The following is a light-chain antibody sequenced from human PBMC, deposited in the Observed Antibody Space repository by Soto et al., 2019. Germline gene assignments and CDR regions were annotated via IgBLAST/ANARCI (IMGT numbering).Light chain of an antibody. Sequence: DIQMTQSPSSLSASVGDRVTITCQASQDISNYLNWYQQKPGKAPKLLIYDASNLETGVPSRFSGSGSGTDFTFTISSLQPEDIATYYCQQYDNLLLTFCGGTKVDIK. V-gene: IGKV1-33*01. CDR1: QDISNY. CDR3: QQYDNLLLT. J-gene: IGKJ4*01. CDR2: DAS.